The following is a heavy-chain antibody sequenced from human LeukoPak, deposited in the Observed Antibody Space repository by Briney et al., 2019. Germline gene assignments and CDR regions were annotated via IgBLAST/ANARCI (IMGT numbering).Heavy chain of an antibody. Sequence: SVKVSCKASGGTFSSYAISWVRQAPGQGLERMGGIIPIFGTANYAQKFQGRVTITTDESTSTAYMELSSLRSEDTAVYYCARDPRGGKPRFDYWGQGTLVTVSS. J-gene: IGHJ4*02. CDR2: IIPIFGTA. CDR1: GGTFSSYA. D-gene: IGHD4-23*01. CDR3: ARDPRGGKPRFDY. V-gene: IGHV1-69*05.